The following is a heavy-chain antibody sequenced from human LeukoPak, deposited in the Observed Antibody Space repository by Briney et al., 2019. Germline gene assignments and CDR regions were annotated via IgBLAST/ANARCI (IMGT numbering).Heavy chain of an antibody. CDR2: IFGTGNT. CDR1: GGSISGHY. V-gene: IGHV4-4*09. J-gene: IGHJ4*02. D-gene: IGHD2-21*02. CDR3: ARFAYCGSGCWYYFDF. Sequence: SETLSLTCSVSGGSISGHYWSWIRQPPGKELEWIGYIFGTGNTLYNPSLSSRVTKSLDTSKNQFSLRLTSVTAADTAVYYCARFAYCGSGCWYYFDFWGRGMLVTVSS.